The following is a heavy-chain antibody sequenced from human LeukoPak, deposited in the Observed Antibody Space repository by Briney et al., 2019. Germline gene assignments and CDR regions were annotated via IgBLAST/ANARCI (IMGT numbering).Heavy chain of an antibody. CDR1: GFTFGDYA. CDR3: TSVDYYESSGEYYFDD. J-gene: IGHJ4*02. D-gene: IGHD3-22*01. Sequence: PGGSLRLSCTAAGFTFGDYAMSWVRQAPGKGLEWVGFIRNKAYGGTTAYAASVKGRFTGSRDDSKSIAYLQMNSLKTDDTAVYYCTSVDYYESSGEYYFDDWGQGTRVTVSS. CDR2: IRNKAYGGTT. V-gene: IGHV3-49*04.